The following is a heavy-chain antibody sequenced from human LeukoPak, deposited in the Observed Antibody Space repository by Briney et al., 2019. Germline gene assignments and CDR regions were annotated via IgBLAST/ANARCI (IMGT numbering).Heavy chain of an antibody. Sequence: GGSLRLSCAASGFTFVGYWMSWFRQAPGKGLEWVANIKQDGSEKYYVDSVKGRFTISRDNTKNSLYLQMNSLRAEDTAVYYCARDHQLGAPMEDVWGQGTMVTVSS. CDR1: GFTFVGYW. V-gene: IGHV3-7*01. J-gene: IGHJ3*01. CDR3: ARDHQLGAPMEDV. CDR2: IKQDGSEK. D-gene: IGHD6-6*01.